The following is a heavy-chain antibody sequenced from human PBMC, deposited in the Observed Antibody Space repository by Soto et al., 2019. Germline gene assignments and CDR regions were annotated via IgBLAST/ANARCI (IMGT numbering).Heavy chain of an antibody. CDR1: GYTFTGYY. V-gene: IGHV1-2*04. CDR3: ARAEYYYGSGREDYGMDV. D-gene: IGHD3-10*01. Sequence: GASVKVSCEASGYTFTGYYMHWVRQAPGQGLEWMGWINPNSGGTNYAQKFQGWVTMTRDTSISTAYMELSRLRSDDTAVYYCARAEYYYGSGREDYGMDVWGQGTTVTVSS. CDR2: INPNSGGT. J-gene: IGHJ6*02.